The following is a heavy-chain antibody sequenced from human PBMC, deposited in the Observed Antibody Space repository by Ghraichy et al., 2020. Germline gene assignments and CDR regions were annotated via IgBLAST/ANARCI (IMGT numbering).Heavy chain of an antibody. D-gene: IGHD3-3*01. CDR2: IYHSGSM. Sequence: GSLRLSCTVSGYSISSGYCWGWIRQPPGKGLEWIATIYHSGSMYYNPSLKSRVTISVDTSKNQFSLKLSSVTAADTAVYYCARGPGGDFWSGYYSYWGQGSLVTVSS. CDR3: ARGPGGDFWSGYYSY. V-gene: IGHV4-38-2*02. CDR1: GYSISSGYC. J-gene: IGHJ4*02.